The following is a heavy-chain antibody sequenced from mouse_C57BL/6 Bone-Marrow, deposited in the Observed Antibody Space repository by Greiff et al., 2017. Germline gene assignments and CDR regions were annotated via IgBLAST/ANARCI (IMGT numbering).Heavy chain of an antibody. Sequence: QVQLQQPGAELVMPGASVKLSCKASGYTFTSYWMPWVKQRPGQGLEWIGEIDPSDSYTNYNQKFKGKSTLTVDKSSSTAYMQLSSLTSEDSAVYYCASNSALDYWGQGTTRTVSS. J-gene: IGHJ2*01. CDR1: GYTFTSYW. V-gene: IGHV1-69*01. CDR2: IDPSDSYT. CDR3: ASNSALDY. D-gene: IGHD3-1*01.